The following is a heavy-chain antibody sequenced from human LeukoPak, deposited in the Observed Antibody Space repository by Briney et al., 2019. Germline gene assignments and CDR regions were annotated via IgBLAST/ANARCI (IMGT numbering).Heavy chain of an antibody. Sequence: PGGSLRLSCEDSGFTFDDYGMSWVRQAPGKGLEWVSGINWGGGSTFYADSVKGRFTISRDNAKNSLFLQMNSLRAEDTALYYCARDLSDNWYTFGYWGQGTLVTVSS. CDR3: ARDLSDNWYTFGY. V-gene: IGHV3-20*04. CDR1: GFTFDDYG. D-gene: IGHD1-1*01. J-gene: IGHJ4*02. CDR2: INWGGGST.